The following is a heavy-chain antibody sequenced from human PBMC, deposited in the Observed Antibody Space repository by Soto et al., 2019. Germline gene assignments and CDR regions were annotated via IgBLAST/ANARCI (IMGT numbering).Heavy chain of an antibody. Sequence: SSGGYYWSWIRQHPGKGLEWVGFIRSKAYGGTTEYAASVKGRFTISRDDSKSIAYLQMNSLKTEDTAVYYCTRDPTRLLWFGELLLYYYGMDVWGQGTTVTVSS. V-gene: IGHV3-49*03. CDR3: TRDPTRLLWFGELLLYYYGMDV. D-gene: IGHD3-10*01. CDR1: SSGGYY. J-gene: IGHJ6*02. CDR2: IRSKAYGGTT.